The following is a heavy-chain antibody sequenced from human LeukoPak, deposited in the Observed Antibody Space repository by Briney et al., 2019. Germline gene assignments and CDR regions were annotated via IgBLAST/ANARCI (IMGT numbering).Heavy chain of an antibody. CDR3: ARDRTGTLGIGWFDP. CDR1: GFTVSSNY. CDR2: IYSGGST. J-gene: IGHJ5*02. V-gene: IGHV3-66*01. Sequence: PGGSLRLSCAVSGFTVSSNYMIWVRQAPGKGLECVSIIYSGGSTYYADSVKGRFTISRDNSKNTLYFQMNSLRAEDTAVYYCARDRTGTLGIGWFDPWGQGTLVTVSS. D-gene: IGHD1-1*01.